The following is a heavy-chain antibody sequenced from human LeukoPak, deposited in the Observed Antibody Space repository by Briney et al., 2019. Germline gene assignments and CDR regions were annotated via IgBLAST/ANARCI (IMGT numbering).Heavy chain of an antibody. J-gene: IGHJ4*02. CDR2: ISYDGSNK. V-gene: IGHV3-30*18. CDR3: AKDLYGDYGY. D-gene: IGHD4-17*01. Sequence: PGGSLRLSCAASGFTFSSYGMHWVRQAPGKGLEWVAVISYDGSNKYYADSVKGRFTISRDNSKNTLYLQMNSLRAEDTAVYYCAKDLYGDYGYWGQETLVTVSS. CDR1: GFTFSSYG.